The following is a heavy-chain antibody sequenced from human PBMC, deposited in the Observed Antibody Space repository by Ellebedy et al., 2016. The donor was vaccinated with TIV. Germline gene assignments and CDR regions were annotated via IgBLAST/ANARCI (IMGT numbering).Heavy chain of an antibody. D-gene: IGHD6-13*01. V-gene: IGHV3-7*01. Sequence: GGSLRLXCAGSGFTFANYWMNWVRQAPGKGLEWVANINQHGTEIYYVDSVKGRFTISRDNTKASLYLQMHSLRVEDTALYYCVRALAAAASYWGQGTLVTVSS. J-gene: IGHJ4*02. CDR2: INQHGTEI. CDR3: VRALAAAASY. CDR1: GFTFANYW.